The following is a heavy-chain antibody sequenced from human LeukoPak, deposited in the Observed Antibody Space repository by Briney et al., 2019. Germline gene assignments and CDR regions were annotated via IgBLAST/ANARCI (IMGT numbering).Heavy chain of an antibody. CDR1: GGSISSYY. Sequence: KPSETLSLTCTVSGGSISSYYWSWIRQPPGKGLEWIGYIYYSGSTKYNPSLKSRVTISVDMSKNQFSLKLSSVTAADTGVYYCARVPLPAIAAAAPNWYFDLWGRGTLVTVCS. J-gene: IGHJ2*01. CDR3: ARVPLPAIAAAAPNWYFDL. D-gene: IGHD6-13*01. V-gene: IGHV4-59*01. CDR2: IYYSGST.